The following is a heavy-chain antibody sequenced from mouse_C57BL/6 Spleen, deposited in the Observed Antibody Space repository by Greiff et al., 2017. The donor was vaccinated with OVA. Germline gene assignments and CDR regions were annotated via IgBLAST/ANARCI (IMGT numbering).Heavy chain of an antibody. J-gene: IGHJ2*01. CDR1: GFNIKDYY. D-gene: IGHD1-1*01. CDR2: IYPVDGDT. V-gene: IGHV14-2*01. Sequence: VQLQQSGAELVKPGASVKLSCTASGFNIKDYYMHWVKQRTEQGLEWIGRIYPVDGDTKYAPKFQGKATITADTSSNTAYLQLSSLTSTDTAVYYCARIVGDYWGQGTTLTVSS. CDR3: ARIVGDY.